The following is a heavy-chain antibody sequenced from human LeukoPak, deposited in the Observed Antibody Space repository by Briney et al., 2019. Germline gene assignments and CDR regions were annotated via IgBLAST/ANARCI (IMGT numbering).Heavy chain of an antibody. V-gene: IGHV4-34*01. CDR2: INHSRST. CDR1: GGSFSGYY. Sequence: SETLSLTCAVYGGSFSGYYWSWIRQPPGKGLEWTGEINHSRSTNYNASLRSRVTISVDTSKNQFSLRLSSVTAADTAVYYCAPRGDIEHSYGYGKWFDPWGQGTRVTVSS. J-gene: IGHJ5*02. D-gene: IGHD5-18*01. CDR3: APRGDIEHSYGYGKWFDP.